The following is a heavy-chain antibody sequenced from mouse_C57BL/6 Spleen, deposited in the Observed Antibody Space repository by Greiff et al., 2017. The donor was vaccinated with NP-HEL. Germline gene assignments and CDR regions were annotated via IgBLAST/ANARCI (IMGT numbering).Heavy chain of an antibody. D-gene: IGHD2-4*01. V-gene: IGHV5-9*01. CDR2: ISGGGGNT. CDR1: GFTFSSYT. Sequence: EVMLVESGGGLVKPGGSLKLSCAASGFTFSSYTMSWVRQTPEKRLEWVATISGGGGNTYYPDSVKGRFTISRDNDKNTLYLQMSSLRSEDTALYYCARLYDYDGYFDVWGTGTTVTVSS. J-gene: IGHJ1*03. CDR3: ARLYDYDGYFDV.